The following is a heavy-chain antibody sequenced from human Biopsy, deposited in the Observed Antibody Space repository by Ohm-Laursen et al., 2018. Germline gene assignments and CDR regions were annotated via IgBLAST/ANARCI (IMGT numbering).Heavy chain of an antibody. V-gene: IGHV4-39*07. CDR1: GGSVSSNVHY. D-gene: IGHD5-12*01. Sequence: PSDTLSLTCTVSGGSVSSNVHYWAWIRQPPGKGLECIGTVFHSGITFYNPSLKSRLSIAIDTSKNQFSVSLRSVTAADTAVYYCARADMVTTIVDYWGQGTLVTVSS. CDR3: ARADMVTTIVDY. J-gene: IGHJ4*02. CDR2: VFHSGIT.